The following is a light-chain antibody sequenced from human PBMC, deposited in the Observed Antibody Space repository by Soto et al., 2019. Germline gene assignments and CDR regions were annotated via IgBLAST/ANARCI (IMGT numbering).Light chain of an antibody. CDR3: SSYTTSNTRQIV. V-gene: IGLV2-14*03. CDR2: DVS. CDR1: SSDVGGYNY. Sequence: QSVLTQLASVSGSPGQSITISCTGTSSDVGGYNYVSWYQHHPGKAPKLLIYDVSNRPSGISNRFSGSKSDNTASLTISGLQPEDEADYYCSSYTTSNTRQIVFGTGTKVTVL. J-gene: IGLJ1*01.